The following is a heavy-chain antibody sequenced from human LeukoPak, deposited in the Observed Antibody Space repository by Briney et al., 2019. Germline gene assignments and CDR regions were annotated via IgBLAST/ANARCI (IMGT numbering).Heavy chain of an antibody. V-gene: IGHV4-39*01. CDR3: ARGRTVVGATGKPLDY. J-gene: IGHJ4*02. Sequence: PSETLSLTCTVSGGSISSSSNYYWGWIRQPPGKGLEWIGSIYYSGSTYYKPYLNSRVTISVDTSKNQFSLKLSSVTAADTAVYYCARGRTVVGATGKPLDYWGQGTLVTVSS. D-gene: IGHD1-26*01. CDR2: IYYSGST. CDR1: GGSISSSSNYY.